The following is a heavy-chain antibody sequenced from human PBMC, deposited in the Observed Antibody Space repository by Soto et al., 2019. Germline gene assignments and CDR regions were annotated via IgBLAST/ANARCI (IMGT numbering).Heavy chain of an antibody. J-gene: IGHJ6*02. CDR3: ASDCSSTGCYRSYYYYGMDV. CDR2: ISAYNGNT. CDR1: GYTFTSYG. D-gene: IGHD2-2*01. Sequence: VAPVKVSCKASGYTFTSYGISLVRQAPGQGPEWMGWISAYNGNTNYAQKLQGRVTMTADTSTSTAYMELRSLRSNDTAVYYCASDCSSTGCYRSYYYYGMDVWGQGTTVTVSS. V-gene: IGHV1-18*01.